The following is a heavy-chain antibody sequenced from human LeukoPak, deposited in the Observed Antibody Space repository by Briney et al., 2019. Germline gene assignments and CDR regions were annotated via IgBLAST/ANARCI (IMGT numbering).Heavy chain of an antibody. CDR1: GGSISSYY. D-gene: IGHD3-10*01. J-gene: IGHJ4*02. CDR3: PRLPVRYGSGSYYVYYFDY. V-gene: IGHV4-59*08. Sequence: SETLSLTCTVSGGSISSYYWSWIRQPPGKGLEWIGYIYYSGSTNYNPSLKSRVTISVDTSKNQFSLKLSSVTAADTAVYYCPRLPVRYGSGSYYVYYFDYWGQGTLVTVSS. CDR2: IYYSGST.